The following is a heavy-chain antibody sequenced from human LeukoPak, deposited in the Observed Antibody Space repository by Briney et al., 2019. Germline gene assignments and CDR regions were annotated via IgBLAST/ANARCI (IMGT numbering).Heavy chain of an antibody. J-gene: IGHJ4*02. CDR2: IYYSGST. CDR3: ARDGQWLALDY. D-gene: IGHD6-19*01. CDR1: GGSISSYY. V-gene: IGHV4-59*12. Sequence: PSETLSLTCTVSGGSISSYYWSWIRQPPGKGLEWIGYIYYSGSTNYNPSLKSRVTISVDTSKNQFSLKLSSVTAADTAVYYCARDGQWLALDYWGQGTLVTVSS.